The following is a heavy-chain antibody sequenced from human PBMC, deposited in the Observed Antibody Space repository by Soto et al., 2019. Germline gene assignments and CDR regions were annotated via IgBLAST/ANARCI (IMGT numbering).Heavy chain of an antibody. CDR3: ARDRDTYDRDGYYYFFDF. CDR2: IFYSGST. J-gene: IGHJ4*02. D-gene: IGHD3-22*01. V-gene: IGHV4-31*02. Sequence: QVQLQESGPGLVKPSQTLSLTCTVSAGSLSSGDYYWTWVRPRPGKGLERIGNIFYSGSTYYNPSLMRRLTIAVDKFKNQLSLSLISVTAADTAVYFCARDRDTYDRDGYYYFFDFLGQGTLVTVSS. CDR1: AGSLSSGDYY.